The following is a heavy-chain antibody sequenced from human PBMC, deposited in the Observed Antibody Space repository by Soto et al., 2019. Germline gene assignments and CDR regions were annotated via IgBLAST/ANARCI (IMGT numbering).Heavy chain of an antibody. CDR2: IYYSGGT. Sequence: SETLSLTCTVSGGSISGYYWIWIRQPPGKGLEWIGDIYYSGGTKYNTSLKSRVTISVDTSKNQFSLRLSSVTAADTAVYYCARDLGSGYDLAMDVWGQGTTVTVSS. CDR3: ARDLGSGYDLAMDV. V-gene: IGHV4-59*01. D-gene: IGHD5-12*01. J-gene: IGHJ6*02. CDR1: GGSISGYY.